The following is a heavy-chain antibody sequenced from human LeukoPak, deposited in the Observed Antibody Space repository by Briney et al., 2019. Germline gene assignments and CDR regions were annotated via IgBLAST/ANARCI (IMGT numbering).Heavy chain of an antibody. D-gene: IGHD6-6*01. CDR3: AKRAARPAYYFDF. V-gene: IGHV3-23*01. J-gene: IGHJ4*02. CDR1: GFTFSSYA. Sequence: GGSLRLSCTASGFTFSSYAMSWVRQAPGKGLEWVSTVTVSGGGTYYGDSVKGQFTISRDNSKNTLYLQMNSLRAEDTAVYYCAKRAARPAYYFDFWGQGTLVTISS. CDR2: VTVSGGGT.